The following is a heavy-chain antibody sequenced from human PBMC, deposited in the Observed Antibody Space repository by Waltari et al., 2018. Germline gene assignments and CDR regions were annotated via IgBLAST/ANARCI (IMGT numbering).Heavy chain of an antibody. CDR1: GYNINAYG. Sequence: QVQLVQSGAEVKKPGASVKVSCKASGYNINAYGISWVRQAPGQGLEWMGWSRAYNANTNYAQKFHVRVTMTTDTSTRTAYMELRSLRSDDTAVYYCARDQGLPTLGYYYMDVWGKGTTVTVSS. CDR3: ARDQGLPTLGYYYMDV. J-gene: IGHJ6*03. V-gene: IGHV1-18*01. CDR2: SRAYNANT. D-gene: IGHD3-16*01.